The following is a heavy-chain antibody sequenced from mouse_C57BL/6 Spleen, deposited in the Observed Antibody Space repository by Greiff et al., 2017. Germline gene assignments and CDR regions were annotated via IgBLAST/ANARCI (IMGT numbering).Heavy chain of an antibody. J-gene: IGHJ2*01. Sequence: QVQLQQSGAELVMPGASVKLSCKASGYTFTSYWMHWVKQRPGQGLEWIGEIDPSDSYTNYNQKFKGKSTLTVDKSSSTAYMQLSSLTSEDSAVYYCARSLVGYYFDYWGQGTTLTVST. CDR1: GYTFTSYW. V-gene: IGHV1-69*01. D-gene: IGHD2-2*01. CDR3: ARSLVGYYFDY. CDR2: IDPSDSYT.